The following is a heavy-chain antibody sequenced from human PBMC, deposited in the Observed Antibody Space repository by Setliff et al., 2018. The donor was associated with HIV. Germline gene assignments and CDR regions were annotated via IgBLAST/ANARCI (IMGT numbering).Heavy chain of an antibody. D-gene: IGHD3-10*01. J-gene: IGHJ4*02. CDR2: IWHDGSNK. V-gene: IGHV3-33*06. CDR3: VKELSYGSGTYPFDF. Sequence: GESLKISCAASGFPFSSFAMHWVRQAPGKGLEWVAVIWHDGSNKYYADSVQGRFLISRDNSKNTVYLQVNSLRAEDTAMYYCVKELSYGSGTYPFDFWGRGTLVTVPQ. CDR1: GFPFSSFA.